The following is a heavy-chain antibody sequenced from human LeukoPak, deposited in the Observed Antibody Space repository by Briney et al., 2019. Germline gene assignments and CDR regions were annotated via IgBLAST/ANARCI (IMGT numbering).Heavy chain of an antibody. J-gene: IGHJ4*02. V-gene: IGHV3-74*01. CDR3: AKLPVTTSVASYFDY. D-gene: IGHD4-17*01. CDR1: GFTFSSYW. CDR2: INSDESST. Sequence: GGSLRLSCAASGFTFSSYWMHWVRQAPGKGLVWVSRINSDESSTSYADSVKGRFTISRDNAKNTLYLQMNSLRAEDTAVYYCAKLPVTTSVASYFDYWGQGTLVTVSS.